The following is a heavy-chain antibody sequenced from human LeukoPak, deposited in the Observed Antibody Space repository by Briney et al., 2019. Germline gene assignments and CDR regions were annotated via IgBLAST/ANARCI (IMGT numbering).Heavy chain of an antibody. Sequence: PSETLSLTCTVSGGSITSYFWTWIRQPPGKGLEWIGHIYHSGTTNYNPSLKGRLTISVDTSKTQFSLKLTSVTAADTAVYFCAQLAPYSPAYTQRWGQGTLVTDSS. V-gene: IGHV4-59*01. D-gene: IGHD2-15*01. CDR2: IYHSGTT. CDR3: AQLAPYSPAYTQR. CDR1: GGSITSYF. J-gene: IGHJ1*01.